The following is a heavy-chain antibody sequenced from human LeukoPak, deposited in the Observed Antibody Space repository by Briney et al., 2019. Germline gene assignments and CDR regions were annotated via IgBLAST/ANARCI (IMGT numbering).Heavy chain of an antibody. V-gene: IGHV3-21*06. CDR1: GFTFSTYS. CDR3: ARGQPYYYDSSGYYYNY. CDR2: ISSSSSSYM. Sequence: GGSLRLSCAASGFTFSTYSMNWVRQAPGKGLEWVSSISSSSSSYMYYADSVKGRFTISRDNAKNSLFLQMNSLRAEDTAVYYCARGQPYYYDSSGYYYNYWGQGTLVTASS. D-gene: IGHD3-22*01. J-gene: IGHJ4*02.